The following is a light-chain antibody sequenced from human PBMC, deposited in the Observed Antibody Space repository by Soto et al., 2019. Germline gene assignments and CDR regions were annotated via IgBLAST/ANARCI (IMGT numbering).Light chain of an antibody. J-gene: IGLJ1*01. CDR3: CSYAGSYTYV. CDR2: AVN. CDR1: SSDVGGYNY. V-gene: IGLV2-11*01. Sequence: QSALTQPRSVSGSPGQSVTICCTGTSSDVGGYNYVSWYQQHPGKAPKLMIYAVNARPSGVPDRFSGSKSGNTASLTISGLQAEDEADYYCCSYAGSYTYVFGTGTKLTVL.